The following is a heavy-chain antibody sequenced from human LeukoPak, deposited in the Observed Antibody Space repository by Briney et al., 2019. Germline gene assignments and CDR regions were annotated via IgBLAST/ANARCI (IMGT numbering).Heavy chain of an antibody. J-gene: IGHJ4*02. CDR1: GFTLSNYW. D-gene: IGHD3-10*01. V-gene: IGHV3-7*03. Sequence: GGSLRLSCAASGFTLSNYWMTWVRQAPGKGLEWVAIVNQDGSEKYYLDSVKGRFTISNDNAKNSLFLHMNSLRAEDTAVYYCARPYIAMALDYWGQGALVTVSS. CDR2: VNQDGSEK. CDR3: ARPYIAMALDY.